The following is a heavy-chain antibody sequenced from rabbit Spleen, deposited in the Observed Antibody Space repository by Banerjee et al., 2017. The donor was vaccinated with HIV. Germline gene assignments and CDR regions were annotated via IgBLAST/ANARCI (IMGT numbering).Heavy chain of an antibody. CDR3: ARDSASSFSSYGMDL. Sequence: QSLEESGGDLVQPEGSLTLTCTPSGFSFSFNHYMCWVRQAPGKGPEWIACIDSGSSDFTYFANWAKGRFTISKTSSTTVTLQMTSLTAADTATYFCARDSASSFSSYGMDLWGQGTLVTVS. D-gene: IGHD1-1*01. CDR1: GFSFSFNHY. J-gene: IGHJ6*01. V-gene: IGHV1S40*01. CDR2: IDSGSSDFT.